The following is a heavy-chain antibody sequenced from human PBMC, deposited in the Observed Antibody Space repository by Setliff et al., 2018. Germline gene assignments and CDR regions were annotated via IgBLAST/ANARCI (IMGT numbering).Heavy chain of an antibody. V-gene: IGHV1-2*02. J-gene: IGHJ3*01. CDR1: GYIFRDYY. CDR3: AGPFDVGPYPRPIDGLDL. CDR2: INPNSGGR. D-gene: IGHD3-9*01. Sequence: ASVKVSCKASGYIFRDYYIHWVRQAPGQGLEWMGWINPNSGGREYAEAFRGRVTMTGDTPIRTAFMELSGLTSDDTAVYYCAGPFDVGPYPRPIDGLDLWGQGTRVTVSS.